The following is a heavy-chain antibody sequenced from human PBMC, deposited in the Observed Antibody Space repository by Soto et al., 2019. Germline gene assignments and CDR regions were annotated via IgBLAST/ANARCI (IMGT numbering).Heavy chain of an antibody. Sequence: GGSLRLSCAASGFTFSSYAMHWVRQAPGKGLEWVAVISYDGSNKYYADSVRGRFTISRDKSKNTLYLQMNSLRDEDTAVYYCARTNSGYSYGYMCDWGQGTLVTVSS. D-gene: IGHD5-18*01. V-gene: IGHV3-30-3*01. CDR2: ISYDGSNK. J-gene: IGHJ4*02. CDR1: GFTFSSYA. CDR3: ARTNSGYSYGYMCD.